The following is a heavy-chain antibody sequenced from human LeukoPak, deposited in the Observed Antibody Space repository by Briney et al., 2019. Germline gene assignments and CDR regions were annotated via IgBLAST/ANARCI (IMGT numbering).Heavy chain of an antibody. D-gene: IGHD4-11*01. J-gene: IGHJ6*03. CDR3: ARVPPATRVTMVGNYYYYMDV. Sequence: PSETLSLTCTVSGGSISGYYWSWIRQPAGKGLEWIGRMSTSGNSNYIPSLVSRVTMSVDTSKNQFSLNLSSVTAADTAVYYCARVPPATRVTMVGNYYYYMDVWGKGTTVIVS. V-gene: IGHV4-4*07. CDR1: GGSISGYY. CDR2: MSTSGNS.